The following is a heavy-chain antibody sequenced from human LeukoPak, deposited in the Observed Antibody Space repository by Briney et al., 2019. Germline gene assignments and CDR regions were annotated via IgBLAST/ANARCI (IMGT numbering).Heavy chain of an antibody. D-gene: IGHD2-2*01. J-gene: IGHJ6*03. V-gene: IGHV1-69*05. CDR1: GGTFSSYA. CDR3: ARSRYQLLLYFYYYYMDV. Sequence: ASVKVSCKASGGTFSSYAISWVRQAPGQGLEWMGGIIPIFGTANYAQKLQGRVTITTDESTSTAYMELSSLRSEDTAVYYCARSRYQLLLYFYYYYMDVWGKGTTVTVSS. CDR2: IIPIFGTA.